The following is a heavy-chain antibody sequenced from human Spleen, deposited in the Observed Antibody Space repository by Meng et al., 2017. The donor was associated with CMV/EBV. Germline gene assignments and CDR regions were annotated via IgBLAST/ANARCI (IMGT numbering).Heavy chain of an antibody. CDR1: AFTFSTYS. V-gene: IGHV3-21*01. CDR2: ISGTSRYI. J-gene: IGHJ6*02. Sequence: GESLKISCAASAFTFSTYSMNWVRQAPGKGLEWVSSISGTSRYIYYSDSVKGRFTISRDNAKNSLYLQMNSLRAEDTAVYYCARDSYDFWSGQGYGMDVWGQGTTVTVSS. CDR3: ARDSYDFWSGQGYGMDV. D-gene: IGHD3-3*01.